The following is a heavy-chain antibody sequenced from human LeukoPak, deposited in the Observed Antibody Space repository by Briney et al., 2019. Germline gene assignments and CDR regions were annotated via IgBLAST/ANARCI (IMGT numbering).Heavy chain of an antibody. CDR1: GGSFSGYY. V-gene: IGHV4-34*01. CDR2: INHSGST. D-gene: IGHD7-27*01. CDR3: AREVWADHAFDI. Sequence: SETLSLTCAVYGGSFSGYYWSWIRQPPGKGLEWIGEINHSGSTNYNPSLKSRVTISGDTSKNQFSLNLSSVTAADTAVYYCAREVWADHAFDIWGQGTMVTVSS. J-gene: IGHJ3*02.